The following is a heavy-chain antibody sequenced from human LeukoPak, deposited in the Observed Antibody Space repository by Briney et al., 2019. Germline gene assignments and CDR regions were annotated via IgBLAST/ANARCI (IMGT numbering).Heavy chain of an antibody. CDR2: IIPIFGTA. CDR3: ARGWCSSTSCRNWFDP. Sequence: SVKVSCKASGGTFSSYAISWVRQAPGQGLEWMGGIIPIFGTANYAQKFQGRVTITADESTSTVYMELSSLRSEDTAVYYCARGWCSSTSCRNWFDPWGQGTLVTVSS. CDR1: GGTFSSYA. V-gene: IGHV1-69*13. J-gene: IGHJ5*02. D-gene: IGHD2-2*01.